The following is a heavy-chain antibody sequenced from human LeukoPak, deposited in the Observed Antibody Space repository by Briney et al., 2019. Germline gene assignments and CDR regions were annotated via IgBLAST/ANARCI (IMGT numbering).Heavy chain of an antibody. V-gene: IGHV3-33*01. CDR2: MWYDGSKE. Sequence: GGSLRLSCAASGFTLSSHGMHWVRQAPGKGLEWVAGMWYDGSKEDYADSVKGRFTISRDMSKNTLDLQMNSLRVEDTAMFYCARDLSFGSLDFRGQGTLVTVSS. D-gene: IGHD1-26*01. CDR3: ARDLSFGSLDF. J-gene: IGHJ4*02. CDR1: GFTLSSHG.